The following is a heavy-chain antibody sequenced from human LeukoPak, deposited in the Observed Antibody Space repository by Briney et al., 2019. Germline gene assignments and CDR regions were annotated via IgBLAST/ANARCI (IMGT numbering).Heavy chain of an antibody. Sequence: SVKASCKASGGAFSSYAISWVRQAPGQGLEWMGRIIPILGIANYAQKFQGRVTITADKSTSTAYMELSSLRSEDTAVYYCARVWGVVAAAGNYYFDYWGQGTLVTVSS. CDR2: IIPILGIA. D-gene: IGHD6-13*01. CDR1: GGAFSSYA. J-gene: IGHJ4*02. V-gene: IGHV1-69*04. CDR3: ARVWGVVAAAGNYYFDY.